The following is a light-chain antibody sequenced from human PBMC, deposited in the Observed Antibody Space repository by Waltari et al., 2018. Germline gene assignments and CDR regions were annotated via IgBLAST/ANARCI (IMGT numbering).Light chain of an antibody. CDR2: GKN. Sequence: SSELTQNPAVSVALGPTARITCHGDSPRSHYASWYQKKPGQAPGLVIYGKNNPPPGIPDLFSGSSSGNTASLTITGAQAEDEADYYCNSRDSSGNHHVVFGGGTKLTVL. V-gene: IGLV3-19*01. J-gene: IGLJ2*01. CDR3: NSRDSSGNHHVV. CDR1: SPRSHY.